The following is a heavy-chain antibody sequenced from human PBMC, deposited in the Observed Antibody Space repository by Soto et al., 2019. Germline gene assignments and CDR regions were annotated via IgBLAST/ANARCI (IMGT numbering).Heavy chain of an antibody. Sequence: PGGSLRLSCAGSGFTFSDYYMTWIRQAPGKGLEWISYISGSSVIYYADSVKGRFTISRDNAKNSLYLQMNSLRVDDTAMYYCARAFTEVVTAAPGHFDPWGQGTLVTVSS. CDR3: ARAFTEVVTAAPGHFDP. CDR2: ISGSSVI. D-gene: IGHD2-21*02. J-gene: IGHJ5*02. V-gene: IGHV3-11*01. CDR1: GFTFSDYY.